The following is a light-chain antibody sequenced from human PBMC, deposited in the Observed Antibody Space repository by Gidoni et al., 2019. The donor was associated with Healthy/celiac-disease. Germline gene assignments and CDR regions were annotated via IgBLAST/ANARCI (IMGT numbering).Light chain of an antibody. J-gene: IGKJ3*01. CDR3: QQRSNWPLP. Sequence: ERVLTEYPATLSLSPGERATLSCRASQSVSSHLAWYQQKPGQAPRLLIYDASNRATGIPAWFRGSGSGTAFTLTIISLAPDDFAVSYCQQRSNWPLPFGPGPQVDIK. CDR1: QSVSSH. V-gene: IGKV3-11*01. CDR2: DAS.